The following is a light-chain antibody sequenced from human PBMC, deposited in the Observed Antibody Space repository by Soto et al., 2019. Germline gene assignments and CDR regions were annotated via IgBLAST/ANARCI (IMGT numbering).Light chain of an antibody. CDR3: SSYGGSSNV. CDR2: EVN. V-gene: IGLV2-8*01. CDR1: SSDVGGYNY. J-gene: IGLJ1*01. Sequence: QSALTQPPSASGSPGQSVAISCTGTSSDVGGYNYVSWSQQHPGKAPKLMIYEVNKRPSGVPVRFSGSKSGNTASLTVSGLQAEDEADYYCSSYGGSSNVFRSRTKVTVL.